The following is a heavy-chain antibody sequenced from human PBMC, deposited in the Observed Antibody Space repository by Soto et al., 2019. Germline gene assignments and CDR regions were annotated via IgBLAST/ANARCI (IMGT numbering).Heavy chain of an antibody. CDR1: GGTFSSYA. CDR3: ASYYYDSSGYYYPYYYGMDV. D-gene: IGHD3-22*01. CDR2: IIPIFGTA. J-gene: IGHJ6*02. V-gene: IGHV1-69*06. Sequence: GASVKVSCKASGGTFSSYASSWVRQAPGQGLEWMGGIIPIFGTANYAQKFQGRVTITADKSTSTAYMELSSPRSEDTAVYYCASYYYDSSGYYYPYYYGMDVWGQGTTVTVSS.